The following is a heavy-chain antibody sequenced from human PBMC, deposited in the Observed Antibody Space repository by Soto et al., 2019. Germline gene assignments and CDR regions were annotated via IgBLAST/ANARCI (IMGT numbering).Heavy chain of an antibody. CDR1: GGTFSTSA. D-gene: IGHD3-3*02. CDR3: ARDKDRQQLGGNYYYILDV. Sequence: QVQLMQSGAEVKKPGSSVKVSCKASGGTFSTSAISWVRQAPGEGLEWVGGIMPVFATPDYAPKFQCRVTISADESTTTAYLELTSLTTDDTAVYYCARDKDRQQLGGNYYYILDVWGQGTAITVSS. CDR2: IMPVFATP. V-gene: IGHV1-69*12. J-gene: IGHJ6*02.